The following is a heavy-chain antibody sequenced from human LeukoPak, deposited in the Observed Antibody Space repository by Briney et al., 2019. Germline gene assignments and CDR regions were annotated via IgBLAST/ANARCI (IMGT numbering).Heavy chain of an antibody. CDR2: IKQDGSEK. CDR3: ARDGDESWPHYYMDV. D-gene: IGHD7-27*01. V-gene: IGHV3-7*01. CDR1: GFTFSSYW. Sequence: GGSLRLSCAASGFTFSSYWMSWVRQAPGKGLEWVANIKQDGSEKYYVDSVKGRFTISRDNAKNSLYLQMNSLRAEDTAVYYCARDGDESWPHYYMDVWGKGTTVTVSS. J-gene: IGHJ6*03.